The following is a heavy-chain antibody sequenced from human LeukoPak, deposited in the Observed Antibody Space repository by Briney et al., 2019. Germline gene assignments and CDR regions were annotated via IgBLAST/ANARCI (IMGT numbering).Heavy chain of an antibody. CDR2: ITSSGSGT. V-gene: IGHV3-23*01. Sequence: GGSLRLSCAASEFSFGNYAMSWVRQARGRGLQWVSAITSSGSGTYYADSVKGRFTISRDNSKNTLYLQMNSLRAEDTAVYYCAKKMGTGNFYFDYWGQGTLVTVSS. CDR3: AKKMGTGNFYFDY. D-gene: IGHD3-10*01. CDR1: EFSFGNYA. J-gene: IGHJ4*02.